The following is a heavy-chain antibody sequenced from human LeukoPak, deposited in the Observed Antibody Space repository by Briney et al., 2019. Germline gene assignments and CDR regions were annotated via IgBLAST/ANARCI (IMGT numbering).Heavy chain of an antibody. Sequence: PSETLSLTCTVSGGSISSHYWSWIRQPPGKGLEWIGYIYTSGSTNYNPSLKSRVTISVDTSKNQFSLKLSSVTAADTAVYYCARETTTNNWFDPWGQGTLVTVSS. D-gene: IGHD1-26*01. J-gene: IGHJ5*02. CDR2: IYTSGST. CDR3: ARETTTNNWFDP. V-gene: IGHV4-4*09. CDR1: GGSISSHY.